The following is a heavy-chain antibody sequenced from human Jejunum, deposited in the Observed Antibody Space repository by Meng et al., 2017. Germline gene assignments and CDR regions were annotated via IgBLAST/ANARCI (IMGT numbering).Heavy chain of an antibody. Sequence: QLPLQGPGLAHRTPRHTLSLTFTVSAVSVTSGHYYWSRFRQPPGQGREWIGHVFYTGSTNYSPSFKSRVTISVHTSMNQFSLKLNSVTAADTAVYYCARGGWDFEYWGQGILVTVSS. CDR3: ARGGWDFEY. V-gene: IGHV4-61*01. CDR1: AVSVTSGHYY. D-gene: IGHD3-16*01. J-gene: IGHJ4*02. CDR2: VFYTGST.